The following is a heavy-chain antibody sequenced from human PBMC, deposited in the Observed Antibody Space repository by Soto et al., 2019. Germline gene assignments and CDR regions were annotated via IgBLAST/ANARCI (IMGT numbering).Heavy chain of an antibody. D-gene: IGHD4-17*01. CDR2: ISGSGNKT. V-gene: IGHV3-23*01. J-gene: IGHJ4*02. Sequence: EVQLSESGGSLVQPGGSLRLSCAASGFTFSTYAMSWVRQAPGKGLEWVSGISGSGNKTYYEDSVKGRFTISRDNSKDTLYLKMHILLADDTAVYYCAKGLRLHFDYWGQGTQVTGSS. CDR3: AKGLRLHFDY. CDR1: GFTFSTYA.